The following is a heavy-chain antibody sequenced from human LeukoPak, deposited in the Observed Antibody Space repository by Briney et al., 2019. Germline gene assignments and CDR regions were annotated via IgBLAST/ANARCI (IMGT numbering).Heavy chain of an antibody. CDR3: AREGGPYRPLDY. CDR1: GGSITNTHY. CDR2: VNLQGST. J-gene: IGHJ4*02. V-gene: IGHV4-4*02. Sequence: SGTLSLTCGVGGGSITNTHYWTWVRQPPGKGLEWIGEVNLQGSTNYNPSLMGRVAIAVDTSENHISLQLTSVTAADTAVYYCAREGGPYRPLDYSGQGTLVTVSS.